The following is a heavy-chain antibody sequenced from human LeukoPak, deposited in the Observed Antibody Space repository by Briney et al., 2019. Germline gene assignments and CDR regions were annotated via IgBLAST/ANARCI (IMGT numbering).Heavy chain of an antibody. CDR1: GGSISSSNYY. J-gene: IGHJ4*02. CDR3: AREPPTVTKD. Sequence: SETLSLTCTVSGGSISSSNYYWGWMRQPPGKGLEWIGSIQPPGKGLEWIGNIYYSGNIYYNPSLKSRVTISVDTSKNQFSLKLSSVTAADTAVYYCAREPPTVTKDWGQGTLVTVSS. D-gene: IGHD4-17*01. CDR2: IYYSGNI. V-gene: IGHV4-39*07.